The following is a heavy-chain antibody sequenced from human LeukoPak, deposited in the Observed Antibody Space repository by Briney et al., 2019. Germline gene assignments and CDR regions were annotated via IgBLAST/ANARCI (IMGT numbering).Heavy chain of an antibody. Sequence: TSETLSLTCTVYGGSISSSSYYWGWIRQPPGKGLEWIGSIYYSGSTYYNPSLKSRVTIPVDTSKNQFSLKLSSVTAADTAVYYCARTYYYGSGSHPTVNFDYWGQGTLVTVSS. J-gene: IGHJ4*02. CDR3: ARTYYYGSGSHPTVNFDY. CDR1: GGSISSSSYY. CDR2: IYYSGST. D-gene: IGHD3-10*01. V-gene: IGHV4-39*07.